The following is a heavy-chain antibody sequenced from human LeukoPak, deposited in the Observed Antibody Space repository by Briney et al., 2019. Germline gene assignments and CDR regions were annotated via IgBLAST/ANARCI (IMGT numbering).Heavy chain of an antibody. J-gene: IGHJ6*02. V-gene: IGHV4-34*01. CDR1: GGSFSGYY. Sequence: PSETLSLTCAVYGGSFSGYYWSWIRQPPGKGLEWIGEINHSGSTNYNPSLKSRVTISVDTSKNQFSLKLSSVTAADTAVYYCARHQAGTSYAERYYYYGMDVWGQGTTVTVSS. CDR2: INHSGST. D-gene: IGHD5-18*01. CDR3: ARHQAGTSYAERYYYYGMDV.